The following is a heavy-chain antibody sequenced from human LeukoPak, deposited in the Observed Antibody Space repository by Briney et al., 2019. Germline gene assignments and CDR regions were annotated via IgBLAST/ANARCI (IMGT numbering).Heavy chain of an antibody. Sequence: PSETLSLTCTVSGASINNNFWTWIRQPPGKGLEWIGYIYSSGSANYNPSLKSRVIISGDTSKNQISLNLTSVTAADTAVYFCARHRDYYDTWGHGNLVTVSS. CDR2: IYSSGSA. D-gene: IGHD3-22*01. J-gene: IGHJ4*01. V-gene: IGHV4-59*08. CDR1: GASINNNF. CDR3: ARHRDYYDT.